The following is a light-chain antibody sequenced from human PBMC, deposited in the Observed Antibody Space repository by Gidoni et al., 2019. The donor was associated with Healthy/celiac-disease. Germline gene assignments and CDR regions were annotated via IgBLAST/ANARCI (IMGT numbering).Light chain of an antibody. CDR2: DAS. J-gene: IGKJ2*01. CDR3: QQRSNWPPVCT. V-gene: IGKV3-11*01. Sequence: IVLTQSPATLSLSPGARATLSCRASQSVSSYLAWYQQKPGQAPRLLIYDASNRATGIPARFSGSGSGTDFTLTISSLEPEDFAVYYCQQRSNWPPVCTFGQXTKLEIK. CDR1: QSVSSY.